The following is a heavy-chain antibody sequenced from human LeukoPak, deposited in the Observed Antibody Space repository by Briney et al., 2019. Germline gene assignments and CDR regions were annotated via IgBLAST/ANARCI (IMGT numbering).Heavy chain of an antibody. CDR2: INAYNGNT. CDR1: GYTFIGNG. D-gene: IGHD2-2*01. Sequence: ASVKVSCKASGYTFIGNGITWVRQAPGQGLEWLGWINAYNGNTAYAQMLAGRFTMTTDTSTTTAYMELRGLRSDDTAVYYCARSGYCSGASCYGEGIDYWGQGTLVTVSS. J-gene: IGHJ4*02. CDR3: ARSGYCSGASCYGEGIDY. V-gene: IGHV1-18*01.